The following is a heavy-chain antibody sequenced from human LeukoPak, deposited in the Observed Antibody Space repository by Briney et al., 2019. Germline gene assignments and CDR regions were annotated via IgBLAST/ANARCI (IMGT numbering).Heavy chain of an antibody. Sequence: TGGSLRLSCAASGFTFSSYAMSWVRQAPGKGLEWVSAISGSGGSTYYADSVKGRFTISRDNSKNTLYLQMNSLRAEDTAVYYCAQGGEGYDYFDYWGQGTLVTVSS. D-gene: IGHD5-12*01. CDR3: AQGGEGYDYFDY. V-gene: IGHV3-23*01. J-gene: IGHJ4*02. CDR2: ISGSGGST. CDR1: GFTFSSYA.